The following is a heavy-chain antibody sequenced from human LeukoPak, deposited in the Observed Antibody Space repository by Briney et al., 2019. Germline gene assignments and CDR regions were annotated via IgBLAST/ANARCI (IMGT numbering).Heavy chain of an antibody. D-gene: IGHD4-17*01. J-gene: IGHJ4*02. CDR1: GGSVSSGSYY. V-gene: IGHV4-61*01. CDR2: IYYSGST. Sequence: SETLSLTCTVSGGSVSSGSYYWSWIRQPPGKGLEWIGYIYYSGSTNYNPSLKSRVTISVDTSKNQFSLKLSSVTAADTPVYYCARTGATVTMEFDYWGQGTLVTVSS. CDR3: ARTGATVTMEFDY.